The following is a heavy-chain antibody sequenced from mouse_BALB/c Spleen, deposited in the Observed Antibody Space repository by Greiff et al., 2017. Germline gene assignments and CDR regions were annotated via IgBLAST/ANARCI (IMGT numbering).Heavy chain of an antibody. CDR1: GITFSSYG. J-gene: IGHJ4*01. CDR3: ARRGTSYAMDY. CDR2: ISNGGGST. Sequence: EVQLQQSGGDLVKPGGSLKLSCAASGITFSSYGMSWVRQTPDKRLEWVATISNGGGSTYYPDTVKGRFTISRDNAKNTLYLQMSSLKSEDTAMYYCARRGTSYAMDYWGQGTSVTVSS. D-gene: IGHD3-3*01. V-gene: IGHV5-6*01.